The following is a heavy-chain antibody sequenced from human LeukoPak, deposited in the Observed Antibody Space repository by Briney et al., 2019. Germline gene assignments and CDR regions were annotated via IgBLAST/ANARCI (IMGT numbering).Heavy chain of an antibody. CDR2: IKQDGTQK. J-gene: IGHJ4*02. Sequence: LPGGSLRLSCAASGFTFSNYWMNWVRQAPGKGLEWVANIKQDGTQKSYVDSVKGRFTISRDNAKNSLSLQMSSLRAEDTAVYYCARGGHDYWGQGTLVTVSA. CDR3: ARGGHDY. V-gene: IGHV3-7*01. CDR1: GFTFSNYW.